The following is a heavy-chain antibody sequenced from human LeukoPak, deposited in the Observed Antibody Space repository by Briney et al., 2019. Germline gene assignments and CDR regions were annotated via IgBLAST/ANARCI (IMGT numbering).Heavy chain of an antibody. CDR1: GGSISSYH. V-gene: IGHV4-39*07. CDR3: ASGQDDSSGYYYPRWFDY. CDR2: IYYSGST. Sequence: SETLSLTCTVSGGSISSYHWSWIRQPPGKGLEWIGSIYYSGSTYYNPSLKSRVTISVDTSKNQFSLKLSSVTAADTAVYYCASGQDDSSGYYYPRWFDYWGQGTLVTVSS. J-gene: IGHJ4*02. D-gene: IGHD3-22*01.